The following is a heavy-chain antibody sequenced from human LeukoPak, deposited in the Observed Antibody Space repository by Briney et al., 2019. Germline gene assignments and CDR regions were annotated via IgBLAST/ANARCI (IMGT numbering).Heavy chain of an antibody. J-gene: IGHJ3*02. CDR1: GFTFSNYW. CDR3: LTVVETTIAAFDI. V-gene: IGHV3-74*01. D-gene: IGHD1-26*01. Sequence: GGSLRLSCAASGFTFSNYWLHWVRQAPGKGLVWVSRIDANAKTTSYADSVKGRFAISTDNAKKTLYLQMNSLRVEDTAVYYCLTVVETTIAAFDIWGQGTMVTVSS. CDR2: IDANAKTT.